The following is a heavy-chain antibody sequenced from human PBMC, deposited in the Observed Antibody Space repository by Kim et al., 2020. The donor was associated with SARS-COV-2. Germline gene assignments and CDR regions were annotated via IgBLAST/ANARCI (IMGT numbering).Heavy chain of an antibody. CDR3: ATDLYGSGSYDY. D-gene: IGHD3-10*01. J-gene: IGHJ4*02. Sequence: IYAQKFQCRVTMTEDTSTDTAYMELSSLRSEDTAVYYCATDLYGSGSYDYWGQGTLVTVSS. V-gene: IGHV1-24*01.